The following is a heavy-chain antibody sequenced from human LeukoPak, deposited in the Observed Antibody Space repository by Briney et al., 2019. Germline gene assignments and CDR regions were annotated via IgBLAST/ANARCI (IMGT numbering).Heavy chain of an antibody. D-gene: IGHD6-13*01. CDR1: GFTFSSYA. J-gene: IGHJ4*02. CDR3: AKVRYSSSRLPYYFDY. Sequence: PGGSLRLSCAASGFTFSSYAMSWVRQAPGKGLERVSAISGSGGSTYYADSVKGRFTISRDNSKNTLYLQMNSLRAEDTAVYYCAKVRYSSSRLPYYFDYWGQGTLVTVSS. V-gene: IGHV3-23*01. CDR2: ISGSGGST.